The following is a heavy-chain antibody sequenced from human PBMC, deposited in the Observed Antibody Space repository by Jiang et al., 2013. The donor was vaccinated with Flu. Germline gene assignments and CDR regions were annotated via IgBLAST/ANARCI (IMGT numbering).Heavy chain of an antibody. J-gene: IGHJ4*02. CDR1: GYIFISHG. V-gene: IGHV1-18*01. CDR2: ISVYNGNA. Sequence: EVKKPGASVKVSCKTSGYIFISHGISWVRQAPGQGLEWMGWISVYNGNANYAQKLQGRVTMTTDTSTSTVYMELRSLRSDDTAVYYCARIKGGAPNYYVDYWGQGTLVTVSP. CDR3: ARIKGGAPNYYVDY. D-gene: IGHD3-10*02.